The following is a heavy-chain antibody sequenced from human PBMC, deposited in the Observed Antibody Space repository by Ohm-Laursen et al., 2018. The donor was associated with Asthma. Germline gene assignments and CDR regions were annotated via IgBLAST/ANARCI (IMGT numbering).Heavy chain of an antibody. J-gene: IGHJ1*01. D-gene: IGHD1-26*01. CDR2: ISTASTFI. Sequence: SLRLSCTASGYTFSRYSIHWVRQVPGKGLECVASISTASTFIYYADSVRGRFTTSRDNAKNSVYLQMNSLRAEDTALYYCVRIWPEWELPGREYSFHHWGQGAQVTVSS. V-gene: IGHV3-21*01. CDR1: GYTFSRYS. CDR3: VRIWPEWELPGREYSFHH.